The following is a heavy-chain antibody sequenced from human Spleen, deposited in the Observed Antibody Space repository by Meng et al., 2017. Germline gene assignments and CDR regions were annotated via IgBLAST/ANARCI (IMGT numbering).Heavy chain of an antibody. D-gene: IGHD3-16*02. V-gene: IGHV3-7*01. CDR1: GFTFSSYW. Sequence: GESLKISCAASGFTFSSYWMSWVRQAPGKGLEWVANIKQYGSEKYYVDSVKGRFTISRDNAKNSLYLQMNSLRAEDTAVYYCARTIMITFGGVIVMGYFDYWGQGTMVTVSS. CDR3: ARTIMITFGGVIVMGYFDY. CDR2: IKQYGSEK. J-gene: IGHJ4*02.